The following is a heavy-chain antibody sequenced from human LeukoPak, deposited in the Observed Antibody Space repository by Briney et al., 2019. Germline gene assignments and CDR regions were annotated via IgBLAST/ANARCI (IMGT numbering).Heavy chain of an antibody. CDR3: ARFQNPHYDILTGYAFDI. J-gene: IGHJ3*02. CDR1: GFTFSSYA. D-gene: IGHD3-9*01. CDR2: ISFDVNNK. Sequence: GGSLRLSCAASGFTFSSYAMHWVRQAPGKGLEWVAVISFDVNNKYYADSVKGRFTISRDNSKNPLYLQMNSLRAEDTAVYYCARFQNPHYDILTGYAFDIWGQGTMVTVSS. V-gene: IGHV3-30-3*01.